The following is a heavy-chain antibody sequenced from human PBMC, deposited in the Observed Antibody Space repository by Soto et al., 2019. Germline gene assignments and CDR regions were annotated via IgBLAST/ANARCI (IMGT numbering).Heavy chain of an antibody. CDR3: ARLQAAAGDNDLTFDY. CDR1: GGSISSSSYY. D-gene: IGHD6-13*01. CDR2: IYYSGST. J-gene: IGHJ4*02. Sequence: SSETLSLTCTVSGGSISSSSYYWGWIRQPPGKGLEWIGSIYYSGSTNYSPSFQGHVTISADKSISTAYLQWSSLKASDTAMYYCARLQAAAGDNDLTFDYWGQGTLVTVSS. V-gene: IGHV4-39*07.